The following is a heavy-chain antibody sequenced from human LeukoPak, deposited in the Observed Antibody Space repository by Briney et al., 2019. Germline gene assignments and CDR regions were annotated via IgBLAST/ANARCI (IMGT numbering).Heavy chain of an antibody. CDR2: IYDSGST. Sequence: SETLSLTGTVPGGSISSYYWSWIRHPPGKGLEWIGYIYDSGSTIHNPSLKSRVTISVDTSKNQFSLKLSSVTAADTAVYYCARGDGTTSLYDIWGQGTMVTVSS. V-gene: IGHV4-59*01. CDR1: GGSISSYY. J-gene: IGHJ3*02. D-gene: IGHD5-24*01. CDR3: ARGDGTTSLYDI.